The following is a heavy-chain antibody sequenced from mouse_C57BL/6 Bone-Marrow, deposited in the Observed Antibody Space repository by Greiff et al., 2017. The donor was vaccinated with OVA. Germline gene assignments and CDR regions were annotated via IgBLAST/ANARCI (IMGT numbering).Heavy chain of an antibody. V-gene: IGHV14-2*01. CDR3: ASFYGNYVGYYAMDY. CDR1: GFNIKDYY. Sequence: VQLQQSGAELVKPGASVKLSCTASGFNIKDYYMHWVKQRTEQGLEWIGRIDPEDGEIKYAPKFQGKATLTADTSSNPAYLQLSSLTSEDTAVYYCASFYGNYVGYYAMDYWGQGTSVTVSS. J-gene: IGHJ4*01. CDR2: IDPEDGEI. D-gene: IGHD2-1*01.